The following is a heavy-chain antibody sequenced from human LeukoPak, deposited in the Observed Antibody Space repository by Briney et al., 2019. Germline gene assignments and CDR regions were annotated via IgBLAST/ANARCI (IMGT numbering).Heavy chain of an antibody. V-gene: IGHV1-18*01. CDR1: GYTFTTYG. J-gene: IGHJ4*02. D-gene: IGHD2-15*01. Sequence: GASVKLSCKASGYTFTTYGISRVRHPHGQGHEREGWIRPYNGNTNYAQNLQGRVTMTTDTSTSTAYMEQRSLRSDDTAVYYCARVYCIGTSCHPATHWGQGTLVTVSS. CDR2: IRPYNGNT. CDR3: ARVYCIGTSCHPATH.